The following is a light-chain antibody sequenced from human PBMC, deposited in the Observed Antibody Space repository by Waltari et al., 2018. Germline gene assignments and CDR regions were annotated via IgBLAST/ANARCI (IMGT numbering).Light chain of an antibody. CDR3: ASWDDSLSGLWV. J-gene: IGLJ3*02. V-gene: IGLV1-47*01. Sequence: QSVLTQPPSASGTPGQRVTISCSGSSSNIGSNYVSWYQQLPGTAPKLLIYRDNQRPSGVPDRVSGSKSGTSASLAISGLRSEDEADYHCASWDDSLSGLWVFGGGTKLTVL. CDR2: RDN. CDR1: SSNIGSNY.